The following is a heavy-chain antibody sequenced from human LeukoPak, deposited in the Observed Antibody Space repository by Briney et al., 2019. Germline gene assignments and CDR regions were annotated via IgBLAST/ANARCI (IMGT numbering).Heavy chain of an antibody. Sequence: GASVKVSCKASGYTFTSYAMHWVRQAPGQRLEWMGWINAGNGNTKYSQKFQGRVTTTADESTSTAYMELSSLRSEDTAVYYCARDGPPGYCSSTSCPLDYWGQGTLVTVSS. CDR1: GYTFTSYA. D-gene: IGHD2-2*01. J-gene: IGHJ4*02. CDR3: ARDGPPGYCSSTSCPLDY. CDR2: INAGNGNT. V-gene: IGHV1-3*01.